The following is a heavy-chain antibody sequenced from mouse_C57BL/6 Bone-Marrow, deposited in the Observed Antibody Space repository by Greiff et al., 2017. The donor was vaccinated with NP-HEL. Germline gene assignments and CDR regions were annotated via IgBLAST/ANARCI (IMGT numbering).Heavy chain of an antibody. CDR2: ISSGSSTI. V-gene: IGHV5-17*01. J-gene: IGHJ2*01. CDR3: ARPTLTITTAIDY. D-gene: IGHD1-2*01. Sequence: EVNLVESGGGLVKPGGSLKLSCAASGFTFSDYGMHWVRQAPEKGLEWVAYISSGSSTIYYADTVKGRVTISRDNAKNTLFLQMTSLRSEDTAMYYCARPTLTITTAIDYWGQGTTLTVSS. CDR1: GFTFSDYG.